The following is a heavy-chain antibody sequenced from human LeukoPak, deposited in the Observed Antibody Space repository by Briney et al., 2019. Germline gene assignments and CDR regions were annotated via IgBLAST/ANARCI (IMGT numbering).Heavy chain of an antibody. V-gene: IGHV4-59*01. J-gene: IGHJ3*02. D-gene: IGHD3-3*02. CDR3: ARLQKLGDAFDI. CDR2: IYYSGST. CDR1: GGSISSYY. Sequence: PSETLSLTCTVSGGSISSYYWTWIRQPPGKGLEWIGYIYYSGSTNYNPSLKSRVTISLDTSKNQFSLKLSSVTAADTAVYYCARLQKLGDAFDIWGQGTMVTVSS.